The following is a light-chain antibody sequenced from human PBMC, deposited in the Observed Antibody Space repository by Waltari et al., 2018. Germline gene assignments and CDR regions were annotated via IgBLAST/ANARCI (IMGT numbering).Light chain of an antibody. CDR2: AVS. V-gene: IGLV2-14*01. J-gene: IGLJ1*01. CDR3: TSHASGSTLYV. CDR1: STDIGAYNY. Sequence: QSALTQPASVSGSPGQSITISCTGTSTDIGAYNYVSWHQPPPRKAPKLIISAVSNRPSGVSNRFSGSKSGNTASLTISGLQAEDEADYYCTSHASGSTLYVFGTGTRVTVL.